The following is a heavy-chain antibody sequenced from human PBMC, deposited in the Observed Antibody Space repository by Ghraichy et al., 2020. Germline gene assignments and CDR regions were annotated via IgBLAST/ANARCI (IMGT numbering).Heavy chain of an antibody. CDR3: ARDDSTGLFEY. CDR1: GDSISSGGYY. V-gene: IGHV4-31*03. D-gene: IGHD2-21*02. Sequence: SETLSLTCTVSGDSISSGGYYWTWIRQHPWKGLEWIVYIYYSGSTYYNPSLKSRITISVDTSKNQFSLNLNSVTAADTALYYCARDDSTGLFEYWGLGTLVTVSS. J-gene: IGHJ4*02. CDR2: IYYSGST.